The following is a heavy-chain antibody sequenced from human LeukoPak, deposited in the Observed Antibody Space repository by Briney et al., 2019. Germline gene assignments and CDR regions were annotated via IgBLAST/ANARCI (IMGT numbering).Heavy chain of an antibody. CDR3: ARGDSGYSYGPGVLDH. Sequence: GGSLRLSCAASGFTFSSYEMNWVRQAPGKGLEWVSYISSSGSTIYYADSVKGRFTISRDNAKNSLYLQMNSLRAEDTAVYYCARGDSGYSYGPGVLDHWGQGTLVTVSS. V-gene: IGHV3-48*03. CDR1: GFTFSSYE. CDR2: ISSSGSTI. J-gene: IGHJ4*02. D-gene: IGHD5-18*01.